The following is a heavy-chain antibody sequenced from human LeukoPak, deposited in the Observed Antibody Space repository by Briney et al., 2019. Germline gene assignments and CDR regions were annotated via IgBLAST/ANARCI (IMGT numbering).Heavy chain of an antibody. CDR3: ASLVAFYYYYYMDV. D-gene: IGHD2-21*01. V-gene: IGHV1-2*02. Sequence: ASVKVSWKASGYTFPGYYMHWVRQAPGQGLEWMGWINPNSGGTNYAQKFQGRVTMTRDTSISTAYMELSRLRSDDTAVYYCASLVAFYYYYYMDVWGKGTTVTVSS. CDR1: GYTFPGYY. J-gene: IGHJ6*03. CDR2: INPNSGGT.